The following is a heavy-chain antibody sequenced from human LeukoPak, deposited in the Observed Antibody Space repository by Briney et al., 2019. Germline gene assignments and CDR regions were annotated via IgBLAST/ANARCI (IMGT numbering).Heavy chain of an antibody. J-gene: IGHJ4*02. CDR2: INPSGGST. CDR3: EVGGGTHPDY. CDR1: GYTFTSYY. V-gene: IGHV1-46*01. D-gene: IGHD1-26*01. Sequence: ASVKVSCKASGYTFTSYYMHWVRQAPGQGLEWMGIINPSGGSTSYAQKSQGRVNITRDTSTSTVYMELSSLRSQHKAVYYCEVGGGTHPDYRGQGTLVTVSS.